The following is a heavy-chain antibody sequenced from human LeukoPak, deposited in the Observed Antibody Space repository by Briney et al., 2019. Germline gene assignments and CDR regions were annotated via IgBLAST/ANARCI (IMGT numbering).Heavy chain of an antibody. D-gene: IGHD5-12*01. J-gene: IGHJ3*02. CDR2: IYTGGST. Sequence: GGSLRLSCAASGFTVSSNYMSWVRQAPGQGLEWVSVIYTGGSTYYADSVKGRFTISRDNSKNTLYLQMNSLRAEDTAVYYCARGKPRGHDAFDIWGQGTMVTVSS. CDR1: GFTVSSNY. V-gene: IGHV3-53*01. CDR3: ARGKPRGHDAFDI.